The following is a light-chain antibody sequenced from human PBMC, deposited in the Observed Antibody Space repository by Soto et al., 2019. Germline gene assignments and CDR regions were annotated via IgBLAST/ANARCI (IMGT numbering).Light chain of an antibody. CDR1: QSVINNY. CDR3: QQNDGSRT. V-gene: IGKV3-20*01. J-gene: IGKJ1*01. CDR2: DAS. Sequence: SALFLFAGVSVTIYCRASQSVINNYLAWYQQKAGQAPRLLIYDASTRATGIPDRFSGSGSGTDPTTTNSILLPDQYSVYSCQQNDGSRTSGPGTKVDIK.